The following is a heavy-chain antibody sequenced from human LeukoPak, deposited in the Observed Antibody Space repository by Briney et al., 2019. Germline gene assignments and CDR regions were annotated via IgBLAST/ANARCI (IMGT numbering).Heavy chain of an antibody. CDR1: GYTFTSYV. V-gene: IGHV1-18*01. D-gene: IGHD3-22*01. J-gene: IGHJ4*02. CDR3: ARVEVTMIVVVIIPGDY. Sequence: ASVKVSCKASGYTFTSYVISWVGQAPGQGLEWMGWISAYNGNTNYAQKLQGRVTMTTDTSTSTAYMELRSLRSDDTAVYYCARVEVTMIVVVIIPGDYWGQGTLVTVSS. CDR2: ISAYNGNT.